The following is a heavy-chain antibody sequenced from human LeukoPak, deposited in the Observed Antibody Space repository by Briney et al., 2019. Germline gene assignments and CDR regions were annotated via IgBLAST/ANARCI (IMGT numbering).Heavy chain of an antibody. D-gene: IGHD2-15*01. CDR3: ARLSSIGSGALGLDY. J-gene: IGHJ4*02. CDR2: IYYSGST. Sequence: PSETLSLTCTVSGGSISSYYWSWIRQPPGKGLEWIGYIYYSGSTNYNPSLKSRVTISVDTSKNQFSLKLSSVTAADTAVYYCARLSSIGSGALGLDYWGQGTLVTVSS. CDR1: GGSISSYY. V-gene: IGHV4-59*08.